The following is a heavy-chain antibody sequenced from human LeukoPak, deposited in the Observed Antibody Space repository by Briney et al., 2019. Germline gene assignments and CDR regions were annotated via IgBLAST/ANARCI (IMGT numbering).Heavy chain of an antibody. D-gene: IGHD3-10*01. J-gene: IGHJ6*03. CDR2: TYYSGNT. CDR1: GGSISSYY. Sequence: SETLSLTCTVSGGSISSYYWNWIRQPPGKGLEWIAYTYYSGNTNYNPSLKSRVTISVETSKNQFSLKLKSVTAADTAVYYCAKEREGFTMVRGSKNPYYYYMDVWGKGTTVTVSS. CDR3: AKEREGFTMVRGSKNPYYYYMDV. V-gene: IGHV4-59*01.